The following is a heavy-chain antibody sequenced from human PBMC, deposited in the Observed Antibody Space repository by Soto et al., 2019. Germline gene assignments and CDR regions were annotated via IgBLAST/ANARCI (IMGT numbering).Heavy chain of an antibody. Sequence: QVQLVQSGAEVKKPGSSVKVSCMTSGGSFSGYVFTWVRQAPGQGLEWMGRIIPVHNITNYAESLQGRVTISADTSSSTTYMELSTLRSDDTAVYFCGRAKSIFGIETDVYDIWGQGTMVIVSS. V-gene: IGHV1-69*04. CDR2: IIPVHNIT. D-gene: IGHD3-3*01. J-gene: IGHJ3*02. CDR1: GGSFSGYV. CDR3: GRAKSIFGIETDVYDI.